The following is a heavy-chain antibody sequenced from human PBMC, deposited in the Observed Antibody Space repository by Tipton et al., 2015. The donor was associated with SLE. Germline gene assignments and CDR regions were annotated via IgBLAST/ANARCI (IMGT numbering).Heavy chain of an antibody. V-gene: IGHV3-53*01. CDR2: IHSDGDT. J-gene: IGHJ4*02. Sequence: SLRLSCAASGFTVSSNYMSWVRQAPGKGLEWVSVIHSDGDTDFADSVMGRFTISRDTPKNSLDLRMHSLKADDTAVYYCARNRHSNDFWSGYALDNWGQGTPVTVSS. CDR1: GFTVSSNY. D-gene: IGHD3-3*01. CDR3: ARNRHSNDFWSGYALDN.